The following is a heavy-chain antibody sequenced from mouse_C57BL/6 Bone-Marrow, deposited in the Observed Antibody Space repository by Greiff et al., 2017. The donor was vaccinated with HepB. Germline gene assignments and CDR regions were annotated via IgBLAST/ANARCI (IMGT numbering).Heavy chain of an antibody. V-gene: IGHV1-54*01. Sequence: VQGVESGAELVRPGTSVKVSCKASGYAFTNYLIEWVKQRPGQGLEWIGVINPGSGGTNYNEKFKGKATLTADKSSSTAYMQLSSLTSEDSAVYFCARRRWLLWYFDVWGTGTTVTVSS. CDR2: INPGSGGT. CDR1: GYAFTNYL. CDR3: ARRRWLLWYFDV. J-gene: IGHJ1*03. D-gene: IGHD2-3*01.